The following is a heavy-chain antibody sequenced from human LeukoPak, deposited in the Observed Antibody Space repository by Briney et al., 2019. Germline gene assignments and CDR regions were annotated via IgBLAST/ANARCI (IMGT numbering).Heavy chain of an antibody. Sequence: SETLSLTCTVSGGSISVYYCSWIRQPPGKGLEWIGYIYYSGSTNYNPSLKSRVTISVDTSKNQFSLRLSSVTAADTALYYCARHAAFADYQSHLTHFDYWGQGTLVTVSS. CDR1: GGSISVYY. D-gene: IGHD4/OR15-4a*01. V-gene: IGHV4-59*08. CDR2: IYYSGST. CDR3: ARHAAFADYQSHLTHFDY. J-gene: IGHJ4*02.